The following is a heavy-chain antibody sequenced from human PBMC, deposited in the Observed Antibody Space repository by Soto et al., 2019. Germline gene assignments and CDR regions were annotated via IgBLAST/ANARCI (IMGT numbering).Heavy chain of an antibody. J-gene: IGHJ5*02. CDR3: AREYSYHFDP. V-gene: IGHV4-61*08. Sequence: SETLSLTCTVSGGSISSGGYYWSWIRQHPGKGLEWFGRIYSSGSTDYNPSLKSRVIMSVDTSKNQFSLKLTSVTAADTAVYYCAREYSYHFDPWGQGTLVTVSS. D-gene: IGHD5-18*01. CDR2: IYSSGST. CDR1: GGSISSGGYY.